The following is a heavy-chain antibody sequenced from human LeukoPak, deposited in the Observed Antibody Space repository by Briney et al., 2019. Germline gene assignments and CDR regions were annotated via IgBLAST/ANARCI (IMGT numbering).Heavy chain of an antibody. Sequence: PSETLSLTCTVSGGSVSSGSYYWSWIRQPPGKGLKWIEYIYYSGNTNYNPSLKSRVTISVDTSKNQFSLKLTSVTAADTAVYYCARVVTTGSYFDYWGQGTLVTVSS. D-gene: IGHD4-17*01. J-gene: IGHJ4*02. CDR2: IYYSGNT. CDR1: GGSVSSGSYY. CDR3: ARVVTTGSYFDY. V-gene: IGHV4-61*01.